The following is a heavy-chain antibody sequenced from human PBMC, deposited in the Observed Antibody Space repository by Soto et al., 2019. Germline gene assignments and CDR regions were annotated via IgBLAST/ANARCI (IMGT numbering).Heavy chain of an antibody. D-gene: IGHD6-6*01. J-gene: IGHJ4*02. CDR3: AKDRQSFDL. CDR1: GFTFKNYG. V-gene: IGHV3-23*01. Sequence: EVQLLHSGGGLKQPGGSLRLSCFGSGFTFKNYGMSWVRQAPGRGLEWVSGVSAGGTNTYYADSVKGRFPVSRDNSKNMLFLEMNSLRDEDTDMYFCAKDRQSFDLWGQGTRVTVSS. CDR2: VSAGGTNT.